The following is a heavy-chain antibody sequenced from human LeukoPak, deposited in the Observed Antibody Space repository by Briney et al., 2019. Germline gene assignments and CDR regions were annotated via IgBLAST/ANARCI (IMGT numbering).Heavy chain of an antibody. V-gene: IGHV3-21*01. Sequence: GGSLRLSCAASGFGFSSYSMNWVRQAPGKGLEWVSCISSSSSYIYYADSVKGRFTISRDNAKNSLYLQMNSLRAEETAVYFCARDPIGGLYYYYMDVWGKGITVTVSS. J-gene: IGHJ6*03. CDR1: GFGFSSYS. D-gene: IGHD4-23*01. CDR2: ISSSSSYI. CDR3: ARDPIGGLYYYYMDV.